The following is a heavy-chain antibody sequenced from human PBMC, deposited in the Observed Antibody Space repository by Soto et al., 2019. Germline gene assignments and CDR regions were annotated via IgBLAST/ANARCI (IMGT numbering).Heavy chain of an antibody. V-gene: IGHV1-69*12. D-gene: IGHD3-16*01. CDR3: ATDVGGGYDYGMDV. CDR2: IIPIFGTA. J-gene: IGHJ6*02. Sequence: QVQRVQSGAEVKKPGSSVKVSCKASGGTFSSYAIIWVRQAPGQGLEWMGGIIPIFGTANYAQKFQGRVTITADESTSTAYMELRSLRSEDTAVYYCATDVGGGYDYGMDVWGQGTTVTVSS. CDR1: GGTFSSYA.